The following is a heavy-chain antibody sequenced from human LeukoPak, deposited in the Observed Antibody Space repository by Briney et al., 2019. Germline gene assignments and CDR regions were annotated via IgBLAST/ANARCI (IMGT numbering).Heavy chain of an antibody. CDR2: THSSGGT. CDR1: GFSFSDAW. D-gene: IGHD4-17*01. CDR3: IVFGDSNH. V-gene: IGHV3-53*01. J-gene: IGHJ5*02. Sequence: GGSLRLSCATSGFSFSDAWMSWVRQAPGKGLEWVSATHSSGGTYYADSVKGRFTISRDTSKNTLYLQINSLSVEDTAVYYCIVFGDSNHWGQGTLVTVSS.